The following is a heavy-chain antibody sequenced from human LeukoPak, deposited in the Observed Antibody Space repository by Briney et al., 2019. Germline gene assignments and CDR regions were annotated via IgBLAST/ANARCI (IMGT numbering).Heavy chain of an antibody. Sequence: GASVTVSCTASGYTFTSYGISWVRHAPGQGHELMGWISAYNGNTNYAQKLQGRVTMTTDTSTSTAYMELRSLRSDDTAVYYCARGVAGAGTSHMDVWGKGTTVTVSS. CDR1: GYTFTSYG. CDR3: ARGVAGAGTSHMDV. J-gene: IGHJ6*03. CDR2: ISAYNGNT. D-gene: IGHD6-19*01. V-gene: IGHV1-18*01.